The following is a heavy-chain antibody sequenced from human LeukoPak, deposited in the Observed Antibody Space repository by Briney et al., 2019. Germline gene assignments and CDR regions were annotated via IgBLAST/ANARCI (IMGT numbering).Heavy chain of an antibody. Sequence: GGSLRLSCAASGFTFSSYAMHWVRQAPGKGLEWVAVISYDGSNKYYADSVKGRFTISRDNSKNTLYLQMNSLRAEDTAVYYCARAVAAPGLYYYYGMDVWGQGTTVTVSS. CDR3: ARAVAAPGLYYYYGMDV. J-gene: IGHJ6*02. CDR1: GFTFSSYA. CDR2: ISYDGSNK. D-gene: IGHD6-19*01. V-gene: IGHV3-30-3*01.